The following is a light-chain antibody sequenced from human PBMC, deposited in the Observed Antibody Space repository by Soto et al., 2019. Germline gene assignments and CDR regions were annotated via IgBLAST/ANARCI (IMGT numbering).Light chain of an antibody. Sequence: EIVLTQSPGTPSLSPGERATLSCRASQSVSSGYLAWYQQKPGQAPRLLIYGASSRATGIPDRFSGSGSGTDFTLTISRLEPEDFAVYYCQQYTGSPPAYTFGQGTKLEIK. CDR3: QQYTGSPPAYT. CDR1: QSVSSGY. V-gene: IGKV3-20*01. CDR2: GAS. J-gene: IGKJ2*01.